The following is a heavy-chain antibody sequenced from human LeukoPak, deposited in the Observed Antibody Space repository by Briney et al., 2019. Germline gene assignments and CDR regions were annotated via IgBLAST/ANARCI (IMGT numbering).Heavy chain of an antibody. CDR2: INHSGST. CDR1: GGSFSGYY. J-gene: IGHJ3*02. CDR3: ARVVQGFDDFEI. Sequence: SETLSLTCAVYGGSFSGYYWSWIRQPPGKGLEWVGEINHSGSTNYNPSLKNRVTISVDTSKNQFSLKLSSVTAADTAVYYCARVVQGFDDFEIWGQGTMVTVSS. D-gene: IGHD2-2*01. V-gene: IGHV4-34*01.